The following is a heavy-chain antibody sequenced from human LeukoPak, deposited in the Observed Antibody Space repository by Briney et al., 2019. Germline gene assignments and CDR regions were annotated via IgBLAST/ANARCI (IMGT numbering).Heavy chain of an antibody. V-gene: IGHV3-21*01. CDR2: ISSSSSYI. Sequence: PGGSLRLSCAASGFTFSSYSMNWVRQAPGKGLEWVSSISSSSSYIYYADSVKGRFTISRDNAKNSLYLQMNSLRAEDTAVHYCARWPLPGYSGQSYYYGMDVWGQGTTVTVSS. CDR1: GFTFSSYS. D-gene: IGHD5-12*01. CDR3: ARWPLPGYSGQSYYYGMDV. J-gene: IGHJ6*02.